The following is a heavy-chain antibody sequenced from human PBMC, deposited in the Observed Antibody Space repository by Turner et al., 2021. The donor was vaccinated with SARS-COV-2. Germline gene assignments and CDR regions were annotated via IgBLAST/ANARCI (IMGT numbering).Heavy chain of an antibody. CDR3: ARDHGYRAQVGYYGMGV. CDR1: GFTFSRFW. D-gene: IGHD1-1*01. CDR2: IKQDESEK. J-gene: IGHJ6*02. Sequence: EVQLVESGGGLVQPGGSLSLSFADSGFTFSRFWLSWVRQATGKGLEWVANIKQDESEKYYVDSVKRRFTISRDNAKNSLYLQMNSLRAEDTAVYYCARDHGYRAQVGYYGMGVWGQGTTVTVSS. V-gene: IGHV3-7*01.